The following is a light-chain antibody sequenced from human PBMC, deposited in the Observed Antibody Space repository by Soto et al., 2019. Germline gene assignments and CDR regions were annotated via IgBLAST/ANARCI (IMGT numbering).Light chain of an antibody. CDR1: QSVSSK. CDR2: GAS. Sequence: EIVMTQSPATLSVSPGERATLSCRASQSVSSKLAWYQQKPGQAPRLLIYGASTRATGIPARFSGSGSGTEFTLTIGSLQSEDFAVYYCQQYNNWLTWTFGKGT. J-gene: IGKJ1*01. CDR3: QQYNNWLTWT. V-gene: IGKV3-15*01.